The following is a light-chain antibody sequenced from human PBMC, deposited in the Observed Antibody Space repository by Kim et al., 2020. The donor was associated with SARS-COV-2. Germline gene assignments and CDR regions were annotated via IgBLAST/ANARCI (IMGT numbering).Light chain of an antibody. CDR1: QSIGDW. J-gene: IGKJ1*01. Sequence: SVGDIFTITCRASQSIGDWLAWYQQKPGKAPKLLIYRASTLESGVPSRFSGSGSGTEFTLTISSLQSDDFATYYCQQFKTYATFGQGTKVDIK. CDR3: QQFKTYAT. V-gene: IGKV1-5*03. CDR2: RAS.